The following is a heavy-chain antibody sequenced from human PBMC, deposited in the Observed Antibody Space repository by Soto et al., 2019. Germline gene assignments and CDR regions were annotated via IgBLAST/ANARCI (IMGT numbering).Heavy chain of an antibody. D-gene: IGHD3-10*01. CDR1: GVTFSSYG. CDR3: ARAESLGRHYYYGMDV. CDR2: IWYDGSNK. Sequence: QVQLVESGGGVVQPGRSLRLSCAASGVTFSSYGMHWVRQAPGKGLEWVAVIWYDGSNKYYADSVKGRFTISRDNSKKALYLKINSLRAEDTAVYYCARAESLGRHYYYGMDVWGQGTTVTVSS. J-gene: IGHJ6*02. V-gene: IGHV3-33*01.